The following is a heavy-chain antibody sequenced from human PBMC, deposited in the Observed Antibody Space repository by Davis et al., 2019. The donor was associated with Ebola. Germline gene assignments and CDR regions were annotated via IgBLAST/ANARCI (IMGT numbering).Heavy chain of an antibody. V-gene: IGHV1-46*01. Sequence: AASVKVSCKASGYTFTSYYMHWVRQAPGQGLEWMGIINPSGGSTSYAQKFQGRVTMTRDTSTSTVYMELSSLRSEDTAVYYCARPYYYDSSGRTTLGYWGRGTLVTVSS. CDR2: INPSGGST. J-gene: IGHJ4*02. CDR1: GYTFTSYY. D-gene: IGHD3-22*01. CDR3: ARPYYYDSSGRTTLGY.